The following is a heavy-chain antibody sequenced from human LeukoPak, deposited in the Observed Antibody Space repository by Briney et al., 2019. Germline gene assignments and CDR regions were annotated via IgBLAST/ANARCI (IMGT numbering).Heavy chain of an antibody. V-gene: IGHV4-34*01. CDR1: GGSFSGYY. D-gene: IGHD4/OR15-4a*01. CDR2: INHSGST. Sequence: MPSETLSLTCAVYGGSFSGYYWSWIRQPPGKGLEWIGEINHSGSTNYNPSLKSRVTISVDTSKNQFSLKLSSVTAADTAVYYCARGETLTRYAFDIRGQGTMVTVSS. J-gene: IGHJ3*02. CDR3: ARGETLTRYAFDI.